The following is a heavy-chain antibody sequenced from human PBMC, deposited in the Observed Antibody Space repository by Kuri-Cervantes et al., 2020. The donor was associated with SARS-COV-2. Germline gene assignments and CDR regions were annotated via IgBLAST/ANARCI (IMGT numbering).Heavy chain of an antibody. Sequence: GGSLRLSCAASGFTFSSYAMHWVRQALGKGLEWVAVISYDGSNKYYADSVKGRFTISRDNSKNTLYLQMNSLRAEDTAVYYCARDQDDFWSGYRLTFDYWGQGTLVTVSS. V-gene: IGHV3-30-3*01. CDR1: GFTFSSYA. J-gene: IGHJ4*02. CDR3: ARDQDDFWSGYRLTFDY. CDR2: ISYDGSNK. D-gene: IGHD3-3*01.